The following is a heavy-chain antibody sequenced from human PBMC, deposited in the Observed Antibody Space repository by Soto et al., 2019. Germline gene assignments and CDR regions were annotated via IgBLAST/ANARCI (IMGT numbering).Heavy chain of an antibody. V-gene: IGHV4-31*03. CDR1: GGSINSGGYC. J-gene: IGHJ4*02. CDR3: SRGILV. Sequence: QVQLQESGPGLVKPSQTLSLTCTVSGGSINSGGYCWSWIRQHPGKGLDWIWCISDGGSTSYNPSLKSRVTISVDTSKNQFSLKLTSVTAADTAVYYCSRGILVWGQGALITVSS. D-gene: IGHD5-18*01. CDR2: ISDGGST.